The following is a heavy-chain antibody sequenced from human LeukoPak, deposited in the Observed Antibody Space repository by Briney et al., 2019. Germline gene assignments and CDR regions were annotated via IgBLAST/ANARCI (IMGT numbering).Heavy chain of an antibody. D-gene: IGHD6-13*01. Sequence: PGGPLRLSCAASGFTFSSYSMNWVRQAPGKGLEWVSFISSSSSTIYYADSVKGRFTISRDNAKNSLSLQMNSLRAEDTAVYYCGRGGKVEQLVLARWGQGSLLSVSS. V-gene: IGHV3-48*01. CDR3: GRGGKVEQLVLAR. CDR2: ISSSSSTI. J-gene: IGHJ4*02. CDR1: GFTFSSYS.